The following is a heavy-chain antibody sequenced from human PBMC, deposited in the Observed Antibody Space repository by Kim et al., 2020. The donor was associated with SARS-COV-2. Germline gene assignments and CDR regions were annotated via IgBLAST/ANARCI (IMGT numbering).Heavy chain of an antibody. CDR2: YSGGST. D-gene: IGHD3-16*01. CDR3: ARDLWL. J-gene: IGHJ4*02. V-gene: IGHV3-53*01. Sequence: YSGGSTYYADSVKGRFTISRDNSKNTLYLQMNSLRAEDTAVYYCARDLWLWGQGTLVTVSS.